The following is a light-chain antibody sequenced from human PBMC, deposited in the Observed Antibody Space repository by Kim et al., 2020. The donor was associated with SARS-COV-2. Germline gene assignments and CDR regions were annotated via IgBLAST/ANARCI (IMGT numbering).Light chain of an antibody. CDR3: GTWDSSLSAGPV. CDR2: DNN. J-gene: IGLJ3*02. CDR1: SSNIGNNY. V-gene: IGLV1-51*01. Sequence: QKVTISCSGRSSNIGNNYVSWYQQLPGTAPQLLIYDNNKRPSGIPDRFSGSKSGTSATLGITGLQTGDEADYYCGTWDSSLSAGPVFGGGTQLTVL.